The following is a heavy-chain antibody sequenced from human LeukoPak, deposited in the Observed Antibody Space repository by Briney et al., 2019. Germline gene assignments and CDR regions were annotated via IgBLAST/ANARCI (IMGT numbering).Heavy chain of an antibody. CDR3: ARGRTYYYDSSGYGAFDI. V-gene: IGHV1-69*05. D-gene: IGHD3-22*01. CDR1: GGTFSSYA. Sequence: ASVKVSCKASGGTFSSYAISWLRQAPGQGLEWMGRIIPIFGTANYAQKFQGRVTITTDESTSTAYMELSSLRSEDTAVYYCARGRTYYYDSSGYGAFDIWGQGTMVTVSS. CDR2: IIPIFGTA. J-gene: IGHJ3*02.